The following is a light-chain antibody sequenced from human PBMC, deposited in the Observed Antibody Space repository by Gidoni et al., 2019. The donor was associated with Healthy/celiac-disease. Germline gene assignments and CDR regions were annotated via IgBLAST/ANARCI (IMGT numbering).Light chain of an antibody. V-gene: IGKV1-39*01. Sequence: DIQLTQSPSSLSAAVGDRVTITCRASQSISSYLNWYQQKPGKAPKLLIYAASSLQSGVPSRCSGSGSGTDFTLTISSLQHEDYATYYCQQRYSTPPVTFGQGTRLEIK. CDR1: QSISSY. CDR3: QQRYSTPPVT. J-gene: IGKJ5*01. CDR2: AAS.